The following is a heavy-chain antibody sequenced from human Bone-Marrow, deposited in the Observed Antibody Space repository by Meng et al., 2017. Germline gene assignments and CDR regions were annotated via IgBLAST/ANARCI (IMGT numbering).Heavy chain of an antibody. J-gene: IGHJ4*02. D-gene: IGHD6-6*01. V-gene: IGHV3-48*03. CDR3: ARDDEYSSLRLFDY. Sequence: GGPLRLSCAASGFTFSSYEMNWVRQAPGKGLEWVSYISSSGSTIYYADSVKGRFTISRDNAKNSLYLQMNGLRAEDTAVYYCARDDEYSSLRLFDYWGQGTRVTVSS. CDR1: GFTFSSYE. CDR2: ISSSGSTI.